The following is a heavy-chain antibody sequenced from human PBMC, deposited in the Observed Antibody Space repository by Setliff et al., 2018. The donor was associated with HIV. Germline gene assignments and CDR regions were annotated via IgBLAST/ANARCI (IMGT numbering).Heavy chain of an antibody. J-gene: IGHJ4*02. Sequence: PSETLSLTCAVYGGSFSGYSWNWIRQPPGKGLEWIGEINYSGGTNYNPSLKGRVTISLDPSTKQVSLRLRSVTAADTAVYYCARSLTKQLVLGTSREYYFDSWGLGALVTVSS. D-gene: IGHD6-13*01. CDR1: GGSFSGYS. CDR3: ARSLTKQLVLGTSREYYFDS. CDR2: INYSGGT. V-gene: IGHV4-34*01.